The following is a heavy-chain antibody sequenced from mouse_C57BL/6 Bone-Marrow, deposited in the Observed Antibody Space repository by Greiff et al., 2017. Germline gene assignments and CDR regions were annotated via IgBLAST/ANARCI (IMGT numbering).Heavy chain of an antibody. D-gene: IGHD1-1*01. J-gene: IGHJ1*03. CDR1: GYTFTSYW. V-gene: IGHV1-52*01. Sequence: QVQLQQPGAELVRPGSSVKLSCKASGYTFTSYWMHWVKQRPIQGLEWIGNIDPSDSETHYNQKFKDKARLTVDKSSSTAYMQLSSLTSEDSAVYYCAREIGSYWYFDVWGTGTTVTVSS. CDR3: AREIGSYWYFDV. CDR2: IDPSDSET.